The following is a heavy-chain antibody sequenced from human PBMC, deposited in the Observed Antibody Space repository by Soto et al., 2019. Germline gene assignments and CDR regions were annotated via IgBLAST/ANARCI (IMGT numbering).Heavy chain of an antibody. D-gene: IGHD3-3*01. CDR3: ARVRRLITIFGVVIIPTDYYYYGMDV. CDR2: IIPIFGTA. CDR1: GGTFSSYA. J-gene: IGHJ6*02. V-gene: IGHV1-69*13. Sequence: SVKVSCKASGGTFSSYAISWVRQAPGQGLEWMGGIIPIFGTANYAQKFQGRVTITADESTSTAYMELSSLRSEDTAVYYCARVRRLITIFGVVIIPTDYYYYGMDVWGQGTTVTV.